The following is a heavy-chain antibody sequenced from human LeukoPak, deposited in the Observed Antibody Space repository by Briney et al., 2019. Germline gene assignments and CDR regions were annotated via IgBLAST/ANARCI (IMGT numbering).Heavy chain of an antibody. Sequence: DGSEKYYVDSVKGRFTISRDNAKNSLYLQMNSLRAEDTAVYYCARTYYYGSGSYALLYFDYWGQGTLVTVSS. D-gene: IGHD3-10*01. J-gene: IGHJ4*02. V-gene: IGHV3-7*01. CDR2: DGSEK. CDR3: ARTYYYGSGSYALLYFDY.